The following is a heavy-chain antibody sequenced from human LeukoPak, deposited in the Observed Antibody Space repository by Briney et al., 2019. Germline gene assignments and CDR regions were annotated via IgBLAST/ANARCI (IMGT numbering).Heavy chain of an antibody. J-gene: IGHJ4*02. Sequence: PSETLSLTCTVSGGSISSYYWSWIRQPPGKGLEWIGYIYYSGSTNYNPSLKSRVTISVDTSKNQFSLKLSSVTAADTAVYYCARVRGGFGELWLDYWGQGTLVTVSS. CDR2: IYYSGST. V-gene: IGHV4-59*01. CDR3: ARVRGGFGELWLDY. D-gene: IGHD3-10*01. CDR1: GGSISSYY.